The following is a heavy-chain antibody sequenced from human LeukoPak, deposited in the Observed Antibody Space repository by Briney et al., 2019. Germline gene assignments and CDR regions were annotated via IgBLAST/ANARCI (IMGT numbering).Heavy chain of an antibody. CDR2: INQSGST. Sequence: PSETLSLTCAVYGGSFSGYYWSWIRQPPGKGLEWIGEINQSGSTNYNPSLKSRVTISGDTSKNQFSLKLSSVTAADTAVYYCARTRGYSYGSYFQHWGQGTLVTVSS. J-gene: IGHJ1*01. V-gene: IGHV4-34*01. CDR3: ARTRGYSYGSYFQH. CDR1: GGSFSGYY. D-gene: IGHD5-18*01.